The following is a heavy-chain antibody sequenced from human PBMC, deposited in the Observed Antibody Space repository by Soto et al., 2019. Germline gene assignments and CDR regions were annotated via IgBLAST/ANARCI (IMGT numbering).Heavy chain of an antibody. CDR2: IYYSGST. CDR1: GGSISSAGSY. Sequence: QVQLQESGPGLVKPSQTLSLTCSVSGGSISSAGSYWSWIRQHQGEGMEWIGHIYYSGSTFYSPSLKTRFTMSVDTSRNQFSLRLSSVTAAATAVYYCAREALGSSPSWLNWFDPWGQGTLVTVSS. V-gene: IGHV4-31*03. CDR3: AREALGSSPSWLNWFDP. D-gene: IGHD2-2*01. J-gene: IGHJ5*02.